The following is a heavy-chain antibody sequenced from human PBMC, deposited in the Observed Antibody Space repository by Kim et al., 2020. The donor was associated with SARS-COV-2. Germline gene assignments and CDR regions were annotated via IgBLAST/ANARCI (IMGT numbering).Heavy chain of an antibody. J-gene: IGHJ3*02. CDR2: ISGSGGST. V-gene: IGHV3-23*01. Sequence: GGSLRLSCAASGFTFSSYAMSWVRQAPGKGLEWVSAISGSGGSTYYADSVKGRFTISRDNSKNTLYLQMNSLRAEDTAVYYCAKAPGGKQLWLQGSAFDIWGQGTMVTVSS. CDR3: AKAPGGKQLWLQGSAFDI. CDR1: GFTFSSYA. D-gene: IGHD5-18*01.